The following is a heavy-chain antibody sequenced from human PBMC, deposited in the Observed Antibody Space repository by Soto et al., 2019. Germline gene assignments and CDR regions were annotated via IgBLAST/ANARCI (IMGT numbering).Heavy chain of an antibody. CDR3: ARGGGGRVHPSFVF. CDR1: GGSFSGYY. CDR2: INHSGST. J-gene: IGHJ4*02. Sequence: QVQLQQWGAGLLKPSETLSLTCAVYGGSFSGYYWSWIRQPPGKGLEWVGEINHSGSTNYNPSLKSRVTISVYTSKIQFSLKLSSVTAADTAVYYCARGGGGRVHPSFVFWGQGTLVTVSS. D-gene: IGHD2-15*01. V-gene: IGHV4-34*01.